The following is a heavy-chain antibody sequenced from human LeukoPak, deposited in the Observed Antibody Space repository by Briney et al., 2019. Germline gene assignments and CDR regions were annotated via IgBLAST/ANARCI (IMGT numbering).Heavy chain of an antibody. Sequence: GGSLRLSCAASGFTFSSYAMHWVRQAPGKGLEYASAISSNGGSTYYANSVKGRFTISRDNSKNTLYLQMGSLRAEDMAVYYCAREATMVLWFGELFPYYYYMDVWGKGTTVTVSS. J-gene: IGHJ6*03. CDR2: ISSNGGST. D-gene: IGHD3-10*01. V-gene: IGHV3-64*01. CDR3: AREATMVLWFGELFPYYYYMDV. CDR1: GFTFSSYA.